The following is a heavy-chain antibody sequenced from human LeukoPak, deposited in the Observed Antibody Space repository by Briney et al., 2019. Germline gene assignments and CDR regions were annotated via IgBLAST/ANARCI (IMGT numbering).Heavy chain of an antibody. CDR1: GDSIRSTSYY. D-gene: IGHD6-19*01. CDR3: ARIPTNAVPSAHNGFDI. Sequence: SETLSLTCTVSGDSIRSTSYYWGWIRQPPGKGLEWIGSIYYSGNTYYNPSLMSRVTISVDTSKNQFSLRLNSVTAADTSIYYCARIPTNAVPSAHNGFDIWGQGTMLTVSS. CDR2: IYYSGNT. V-gene: IGHV4-39*01. J-gene: IGHJ3*02.